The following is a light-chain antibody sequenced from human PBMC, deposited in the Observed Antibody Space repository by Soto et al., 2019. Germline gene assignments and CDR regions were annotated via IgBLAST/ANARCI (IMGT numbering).Light chain of an antibody. V-gene: IGLV2-14*03. Sequence: QPASVSGSPGQSITVSCIGSSSDVGGYNYVSWYQQHPGKAPKLMIHDVSNRPSGVSNRFSGSKSGNTASLTISGLQAEDEAYYYCSSYASSNTQVFGGGTKVTVL. CDR3: SSYASSNTQV. CDR2: DVS. CDR1: SSDVGGYNY. J-gene: IGLJ2*01.